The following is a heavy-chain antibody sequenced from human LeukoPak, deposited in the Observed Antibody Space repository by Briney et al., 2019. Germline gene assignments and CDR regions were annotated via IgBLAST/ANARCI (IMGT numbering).Heavy chain of an antibody. Sequence: GGSLRLSCLGSGFTFSWYGMNWVRQAPGRGLEYVSAISKNGGNTYYVDSVKGRFTVSRDNSKNTLYLQMNSLRVEDTAVYFCVKDLSDRDVDYWGQGTLVTVSS. V-gene: IGHV3-64D*06. J-gene: IGHJ4*02. CDR2: ISKNGGNT. CDR1: GFTFSWYG. D-gene: IGHD2-21*02. CDR3: VKDLSDRDVDY.